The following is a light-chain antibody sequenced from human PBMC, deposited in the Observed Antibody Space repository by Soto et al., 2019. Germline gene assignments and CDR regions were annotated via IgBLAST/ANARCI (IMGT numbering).Light chain of an antibody. CDR2: DAY. Sequence: EILLTQSPGTLALSPVEIPTLSCRTSQSVSSNYLAWYQQRPGQAPRIIIYDAYRRATGIKDRFSGSGSGTDFTLTIRRMEPEDFAAYYCKKYSSSFRKFGKGNKVDIK. V-gene: IGKV3-20*01. J-gene: IGKJ1*01. CDR1: QSVSSNY. CDR3: KKYSSSFRK.